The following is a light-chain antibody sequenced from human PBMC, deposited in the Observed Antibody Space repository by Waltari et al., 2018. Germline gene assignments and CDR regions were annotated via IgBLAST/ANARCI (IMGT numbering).Light chain of an antibody. CDR2: GAS. J-gene: IGKJ2*01. CDR1: QSVNSNY. CDR3: QQYGSSPPYT. Sequence: EIVLTQSPGTLSLSPGERATLSCRASQSVNSNYLAWYQQKPGQAPRRLSYGASSRATGIPDRFRGSGSWTDFIFTISRLEPEDFAVYYCQQYGSSPPYTFGQGTKLEIK. V-gene: IGKV3-20*01.